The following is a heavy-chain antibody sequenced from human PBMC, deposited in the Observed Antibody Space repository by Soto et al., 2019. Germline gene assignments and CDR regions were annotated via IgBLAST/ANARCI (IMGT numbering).Heavy chain of an antibody. CDR1: GGTFSSYA. V-gene: IGHV1-46*01. Sequence: QVQLVQSGAEVKKPGSSVKVSCKASGGTFSSYAISWVRQAPGQGLEWMGIINPSGGSTSYAQKFQGRVTMTRDTSTSTVYMELSSLRSEDTAVYYCARDGIVVITQRAEYFQHWGQGTLVTVSS. J-gene: IGHJ1*01. D-gene: IGHD3-22*01. CDR3: ARDGIVVITQRAEYFQH. CDR2: INPSGGST.